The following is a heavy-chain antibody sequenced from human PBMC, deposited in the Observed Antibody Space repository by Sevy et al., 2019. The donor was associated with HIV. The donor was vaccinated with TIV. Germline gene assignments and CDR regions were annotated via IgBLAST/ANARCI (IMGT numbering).Heavy chain of an antibody. J-gene: IGHJ4*02. V-gene: IGHV3-7*04. CDR2: INHDGSEK. D-gene: IGHD3-22*01. Sequence: GGSLRLSCAASGLTFSSYWMSWVRQAPGKGLEWVANINHDGSEKYYVDSVKGRFTMSRDNAKNSLYLQMNSLRAEDTAVYYCARARTTMIVVGNYFDYWGQGTLVTVSS. CDR1: GLTFSSYW. CDR3: ARARTTMIVVGNYFDY.